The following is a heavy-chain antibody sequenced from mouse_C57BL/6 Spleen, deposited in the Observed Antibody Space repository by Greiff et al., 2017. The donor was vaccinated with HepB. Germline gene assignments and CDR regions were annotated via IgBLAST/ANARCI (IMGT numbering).Heavy chain of an antibody. D-gene: IGHD2-5*01. V-gene: IGHV1-61*01. CDR2: IYPSDSET. CDR3: ARGEGYSNLYYAMDY. Sequence: QVQLQQSGAELVRPGSSVKLSCKASGYTFTSYWMDWVKQRPGQGLEWIGNIYPSDSETHYNQKFKDKATLTVDKSSSTAYMQLSSLTSEDSAVYYCARGEGYSNLYYAMDYWGQGTSVTVSS. J-gene: IGHJ4*01. CDR1: GYTFTSYW.